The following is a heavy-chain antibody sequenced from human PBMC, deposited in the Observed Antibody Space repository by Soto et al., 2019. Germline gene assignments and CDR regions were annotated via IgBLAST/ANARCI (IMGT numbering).Heavy chain of an antibody. D-gene: IGHD6-19*01. Sequence: PGGCLRVSCGPSGFKFSHYAMSWVRQASGEGLEWVSLISAAGGGTYYADSVKGRFTISRDNSHNTLYLQVHSLTAEDTAVYYCAKDRRAGANSVFYFVYWCQVAPLPAS. CDR1: GFKFSHYA. J-gene: IGHJ4*01. CDR3: AKDRRAGANSVFYFVY. CDR2: ISAAGGGT. V-gene: IGHV3-23*01.